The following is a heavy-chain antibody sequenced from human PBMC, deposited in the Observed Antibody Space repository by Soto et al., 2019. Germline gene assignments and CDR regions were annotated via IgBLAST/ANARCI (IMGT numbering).Heavy chain of an antibody. Sequence: PSETLSLTCTVSGGSISSYYWSWIRQPPGKGLEWIGYIYYSGSTNYNPSLKSRVTISVDTSKNQFSLKLSSVTAADTAVYYCGRQFTIAEAGTGDWFDPWGQGTMVTV. J-gene: IGHJ5*02. D-gene: IGHD6-13*01. CDR2: IYYSGST. CDR1: GGSISSYY. V-gene: IGHV4-59*08. CDR3: GRQFTIAEAGTGDWFDP.